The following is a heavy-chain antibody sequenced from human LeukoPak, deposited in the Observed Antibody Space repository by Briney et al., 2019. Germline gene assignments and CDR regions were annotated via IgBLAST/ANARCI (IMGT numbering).Heavy chain of an antibody. CDR1: GFTFNDYS. D-gene: IGHD3-3*01. J-gene: IGHJ4*02. CDR2: ITSSSSTI. CDR3: ARARFLESYFDY. Sequence: GGSLRLSCAASGFTFNDYSMNWVRQAPGKGLEWVSYITSSSSTIYYTDSVKGRFTISRDNAKNSLYLQMNSLRAEDTAMYYCARARFLESYFDYWGQGTLVTASS. V-gene: IGHV3-48*01.